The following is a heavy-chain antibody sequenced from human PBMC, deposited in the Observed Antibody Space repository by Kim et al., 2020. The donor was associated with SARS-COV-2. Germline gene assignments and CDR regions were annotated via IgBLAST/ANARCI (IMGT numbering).Heavy chain of an antibody. Sequence: SETLSLTCTVSGGSISSYYWSWIRQPPGKGLEWIGYIYYSGSTNYNPSLKSRVTISVDTSKNQFSLKLSSVTAADTAVYYCARELVNPSGTTFPDAFDIWGQGTMVTVSS. CDR1: GGSISSYY. D-gene: IGHD1-7*01. J-gene: IGHJ3*02. CDR2: IYYSGST. V-gene: IGHV4-59*13. CDR3: ARELVNPSGTTFPDAFDI.